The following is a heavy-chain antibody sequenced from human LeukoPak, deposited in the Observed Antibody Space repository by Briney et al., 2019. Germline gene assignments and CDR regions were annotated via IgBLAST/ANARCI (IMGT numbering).Heavy chain of an antibody. Sequence: PSETLSLTCAVYGGSFSGYYWSWIRQPPGKGLELIGSIYYSGSTYYNPSLKSRVTISVDTSKNQFSLKLSSVTAADTAVYYCARHPRYRGYCSGGSCYSRWFDPWGQGTLVTVSS. V-gene: IGHV4-34*01. D-gene: IGHD2-15*01. CDR2: IYYSGST. CDR3: ARHPRYRGYCSGGSCYSRWFDP. J-gene: IGHJ5*02. CDR1: GGSFSGYY.